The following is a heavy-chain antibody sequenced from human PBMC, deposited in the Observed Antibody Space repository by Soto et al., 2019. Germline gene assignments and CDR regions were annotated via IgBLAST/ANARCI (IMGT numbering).Heavy chain of an antibody. CDR3: ARDIPKGACYLDY. V-gene: IGHV3-49*03. J-gene: IGHJ4*02. Sequence: GGSLRLSCTASGFTFGDYAMSWFRQAPGKGLEWVGSIRSKAYGGTTVYAASVQGRFTISRDDSKSIAYLQMNSLRAEETAVYYCARDIPKGACYLDYWGQGTLVTVSS. CDR1: GFTFGDYA. D-gene: IGHD1-26*01. CDR2: IRSKAYGGTT.